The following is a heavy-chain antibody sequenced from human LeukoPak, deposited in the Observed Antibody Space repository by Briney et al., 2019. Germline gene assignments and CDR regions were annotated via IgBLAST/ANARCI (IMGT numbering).Heavy chain of an antibody. CDR3: ARAYGSSSWE. J-gene: IGHJ4*02. CDR2: INPNSGGT. Sequence: ASVKVSCKASGYTFTGYYMHWVRQAPGQGLEWMGWINPNSGGTNYAQKFQGRVTMTRDTSISTAYMELGSLRFDDTAVYYCARAYGSSSWEWGQGTLVTVSS. CDR1: GYTFTGYY. D-gene: IGHD2-2*01. V-gene: IGHV1-2*02.